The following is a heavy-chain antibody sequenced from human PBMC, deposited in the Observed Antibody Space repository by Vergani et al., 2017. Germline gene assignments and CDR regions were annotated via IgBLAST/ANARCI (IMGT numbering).Heavy chain of an antibody. V-gene: IGHV1-2*02. CDR3: ARIIESAPLPDH. J-gene: IGHJ4*02. Sequence: QVKLVQSGAEVKKPGASMKVSCKTSGYIFTGYFIHWVRQAPGHGLEWMGWINPDSGDTYFAQQFRGRVTLTRDTSISTAYMDLNSLTYDDTAVYFCARIIESAPLPDHWGQGTLVTVSS. CDR2: INPDSGDT. CDR1: GYIFTGYF. D-gene: IGHD5/OR15-5a*01.